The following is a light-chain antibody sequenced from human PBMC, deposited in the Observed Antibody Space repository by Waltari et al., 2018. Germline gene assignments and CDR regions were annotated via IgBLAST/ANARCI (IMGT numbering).Light chain of an antibody. Sequence: EIVMTQSPATLSVSPGGGATLSCRARQGINSDLAWYQPKPGKAPRLLISGASTRAAGVPARFRGSESGTEFTLTISSLQSEDFGVYYCQQSKIWPAFGQGTKVEIK. CDR2: GAS. J-gene: IGKJ1*01. CDR3: QQSKIWPA. CDR1: QGINSD. V-gene: IGKV3-15*01.